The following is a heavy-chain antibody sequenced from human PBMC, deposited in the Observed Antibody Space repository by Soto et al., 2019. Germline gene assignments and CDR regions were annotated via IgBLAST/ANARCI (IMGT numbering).Heavy chain of an antibody. CDR3: TTQYYFDGLFPQTPFDAFDI. CDR2: IKSKTDGGKT. D-gene: IGHD3-9*01. Sequence: EVQLVESGGGLVKPGGSLRLSCAASGFTFSNAWMNWVRQAPGKGLEWVGRIKSKTDGGKTDYAAPVKGRFTISRDDSKNTLYLQMNSLKTEDTAVYYCTTQYYFDGLFPQTPFDAFDIWGQGTMVTVSS. J-gene: IGHJ3*02. CDR1: GFTFSNAW. V-gene: IGHV3-15*07.